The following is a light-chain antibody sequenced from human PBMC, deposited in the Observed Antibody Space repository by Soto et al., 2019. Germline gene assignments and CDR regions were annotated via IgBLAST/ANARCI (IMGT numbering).Light chain of an antibody. V-gene: IGLV2-8*01. CDR3: SSYVGNNNVV. Sequence: QSALTQPPSASGSPGQSVTISCTGTSSDVGGHNYVSWYQQHPGKAPKLMIYEVNRRPSGVPDRFSGSKSGNTASLTVSGLQAADEANYYCSSYVGNNNVVFGGGTKLTVL. CDR1: SSDVGGHNY. J-gene: IGLJ2*01. CDR2: EVN.